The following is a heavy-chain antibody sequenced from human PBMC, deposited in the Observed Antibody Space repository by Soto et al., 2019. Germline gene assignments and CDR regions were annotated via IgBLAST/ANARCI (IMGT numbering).Heavy chain of an antibody. D-gene: IGHD2-8*01. CDR1: GASLRSGSYY. CDR3: SYGSSFDY. V-gene: IGHV4-61*01. CDR2: ISHSGRT. J-gene: IGHJ4*02. Sequence: KSSETLSLTCTVSGASLRSGSYYWSWIRQPPGKGLEWIGYISHSGRTNYDPSLKSRLTMSVDTSQNQFSLQLNSVTAAATAVYYCSYGSSFDYWGKGTLVTAPS.